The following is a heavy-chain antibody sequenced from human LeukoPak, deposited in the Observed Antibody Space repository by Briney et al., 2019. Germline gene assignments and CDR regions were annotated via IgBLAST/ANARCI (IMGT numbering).Heavy chain of an antibody. Sequence: SVKVSCKASGFTFTSSAVQWVRQARGQRLEWIGWIVVGSGNANYEQKFQERVIITRDMSTSTAYMELSSLRSEDTAVYYCAADPYDYGDYVLGYWGQGTLVTVSS. J-gene: IGHJ4*02. CDR3: AADPYDYGDYVLGY. V-gene: IGHV1-58*01. CDR1: GFTFTSSA. D-gene: IGHD4-17*01. CDR2: IVVGSGNA.